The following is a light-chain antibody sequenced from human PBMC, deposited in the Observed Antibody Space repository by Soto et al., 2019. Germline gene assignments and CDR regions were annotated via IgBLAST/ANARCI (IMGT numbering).Light chain of an antibody. CDR3: SSDTSSISWV. V-gene: IGLV2-14*01. Sequence: QSALTQPASVSGSPGQSITISCTGTSSDVGGYNYVSWYQQHPGKAPKLMIYEVSNRPSGVSNRFSGSKSGNTASLTISGLQAEDEADYYCSSDTSSISWVFGGGTKLTVL. CDR2: EVS. CDR1: SSDVGGYNY. J-gene: IGLJ3*02.